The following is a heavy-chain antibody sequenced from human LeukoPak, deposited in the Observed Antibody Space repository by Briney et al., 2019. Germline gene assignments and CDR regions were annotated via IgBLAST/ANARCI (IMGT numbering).Heavy chain of an antibody. CDR3: ARDLGGARAFDT. CDR2: INPNSGGT. Sequence: ASVKVSCKASGYTFTSYGISWVRQAPGQGLEWMGWINPNSGGTNYAQKFQGWVTMTRDTSISTAYMELSRLRSDDTAVYYCARDLGGARAFDTWGQGTMVTVSS. D-gene: IGHD3-16*01. V-gene: IGHV1-2*04. CDR1: GYTFTSYG. J-gene: IGHJ3*02.